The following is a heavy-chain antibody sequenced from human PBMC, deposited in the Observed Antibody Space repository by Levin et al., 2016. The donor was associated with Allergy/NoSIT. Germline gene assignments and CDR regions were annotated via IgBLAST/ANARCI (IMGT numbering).Heavy chain of an antibody. D-gene: IGHD1-26*01. CDR2: INSDGSAT. Sequence: GGSLRLSCEASGFTFSTYWMHWVRQAPGKGLVWVARINSDGSATNYADSVKGRFTISRDNAKNTLYLQMNSLTAEDTAVYYCARAIEWELLGYWGQGTLVTVSS. CDR3: ARAIEWELLGY. J-gene: IGHJ4*02. V-gene: IGHV3-74*01. CDR1: GFTFSTYW.